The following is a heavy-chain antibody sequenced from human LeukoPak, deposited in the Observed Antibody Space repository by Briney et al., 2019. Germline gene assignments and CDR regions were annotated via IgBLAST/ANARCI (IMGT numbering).Heavy chain of an antibody. CDR2: ISAYNGNT. D-gene: IGHD2-2*01. CDR3: ARGVVPAAMGYYFDY. CDR1: GYTFTSYG. Sequence: ASVKVSCKASGYTFTSYGISWVRQAPGQGLEWMGWISAYNGNTNYAQKLQGRVTMTTDTSTSTAYMELRSLRSDDTAVYYCARGVVPAAMGYYFDYWGQGTLVTVSS. V-gene: IGHV1-18*01. J-gene: IGHJ4*02.